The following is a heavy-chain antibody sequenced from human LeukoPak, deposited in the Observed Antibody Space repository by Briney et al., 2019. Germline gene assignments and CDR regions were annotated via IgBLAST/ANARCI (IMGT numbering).Heavy chain of an antibody. J-gene: IGHJ4*02. CDR1: GGSISSYY. CDR2: IYYSGTT. V-gene: IGHV4-59*08. CDR3: ARHGGSYFYY. D-gene: IGHD1-26*01. Sequence: SETLSLTCTVSGGSISSYYWSRIRQAPGKGLEWIGYIYYSGTTKYNPSLMGRVSISVDTSKNQFSLRLSSVAAADTAVYYCARHGGSYFYYWGQGTLVTVSS.